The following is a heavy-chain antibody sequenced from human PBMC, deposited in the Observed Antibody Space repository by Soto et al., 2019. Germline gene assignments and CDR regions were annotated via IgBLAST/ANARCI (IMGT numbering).Heavy chain of an antibody. J-gene: IGHJ6*02. D-gene: IGHD3-10*01. CDR3: ARVSGIYYYGMDV. CDR2: IFYSGST. Sequence: SETLSLTCTVSGGSISSSSYYWGWIRHPPGKGLEWIGSIFYSGSTYYNPSLKSRVTISVDTSKNQVSLKLNSVTAADTAVYYCARVSGIYYYGMDVWGQGTTVTVSS. CDR1: GGSISSSSYY. V-gene: IGHV4-39*07.